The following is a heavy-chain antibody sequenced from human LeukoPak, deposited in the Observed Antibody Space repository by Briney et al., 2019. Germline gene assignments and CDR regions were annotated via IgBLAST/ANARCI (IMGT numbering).Heavy chain of an antibody. V-gene: IGHV3-7*01. D-gene: IGHD3-22*01. CDR3: ARLKYYYDSSGYPPAFDY. Sequence: PGESLRLSCAASGFTFSSDWMSWVRQAPGKGLEWVANIKQDGSEKYYVDSVKGRFTIPRDNAKNSLYLQMNSLRAEDTAVYYCARLKYYYDSSGYPPAFDYWGQGTLVTVSS. J-gene: IGHJ4*02. CDR2: IKQDGSEK. CDR1: GFTFSSDW.